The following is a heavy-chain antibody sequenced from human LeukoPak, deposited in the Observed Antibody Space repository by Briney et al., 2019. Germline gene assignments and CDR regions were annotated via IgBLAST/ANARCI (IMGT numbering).Heavy chain of an antibody. V-gene: IGHV3-23*01. D-gene: IGHD3-9*01. CDR2: ICGSGGGT. Sequence: RGTLRLSCAASGFTFTSYAMSWVCQAPGEGLERVLAICGSGGGTLYADSVKGRFTISRDNSKNTLYLQMNSLGAGDTAVYYCANIGFGWLPWNWFDPWGQGTLVTVSS. J-gene: IGHJ5*02. CDR3: ANIGFGWLPWNWFDP. CDR1: GFTFTSYA.